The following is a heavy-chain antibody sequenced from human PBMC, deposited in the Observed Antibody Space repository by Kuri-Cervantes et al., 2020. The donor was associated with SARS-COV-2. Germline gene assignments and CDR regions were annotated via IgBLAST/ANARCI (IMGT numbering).Heavy chain of an antibody. CDR1: GFTFSSYW. Sequence: ETLSLTCAVSGFTFSSYWMHWVRQAPGKGLVWVSRINSDGSSTSYADSVKGRFTISRDNAKSTLYLQMNSLRAEDTAVYYCARDYYDSSGVYWGQGTLVTVSS. J-gene: IGHJ4*02. CDR2: INSDGSST. V-gene: IGHV3-74*01. D-gene: IGHD3-22*01. CDR3: ARDYYDSSGVY.